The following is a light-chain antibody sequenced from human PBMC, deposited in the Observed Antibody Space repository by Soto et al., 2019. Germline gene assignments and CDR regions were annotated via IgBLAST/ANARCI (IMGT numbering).Light chain of an antibody. CDR1: SSDVGVHNF. V-gene: IGLV2-23*01. J-gene: IGLJ3*02. Sequence: QSVLTQPPSASGSLGQSVTISCTGTSSDVGVHNFVSWYQQSPGKAPKLMIYEGSKRPSGVSNRFSGSKSGNTASLTISGLQAEDEADYYCCSYAGSSTYVFGGGTKVTVL. CDR2: EGS. CDR3: CSYAGSSTYV.